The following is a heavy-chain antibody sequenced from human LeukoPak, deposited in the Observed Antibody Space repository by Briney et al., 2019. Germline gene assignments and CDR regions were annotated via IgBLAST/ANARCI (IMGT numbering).Heavy chain of an antibody. D-gene: IGHD6-19*01. CDR3: ARGAVAGTGVFDY. CDR1: GGSISSYY. CDR2: IYYRGST. J-gene: IGHJ4*02. Sequence: PSETLSLTCTVSGGSISSYYWSWIRQPPGKGLEGIGYIYYRGSTNYNPPLKSRVTVSVATSKHQFSLKLSSVTAADTAVYYCARGAVAGTGVFDYWGQGTLVTVSS. V-gene: IGHV4-59*01.